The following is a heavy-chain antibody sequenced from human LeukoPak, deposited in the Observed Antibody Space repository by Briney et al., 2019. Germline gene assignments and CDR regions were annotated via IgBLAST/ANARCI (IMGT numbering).Heavy chain of an antibody. CDR1: GGSFSGYY. Sequence: SETLSLTCAVYGGSFSGYYWSWIRQPPGKGLEWIGEINHSGSTNYNPSLKSRVTISVDTSKNQSSLKLSSVTAADTAVYYCARVVGASWYINYFDYWGQGTLVTVSS. D-gene: IGHD6-13*01. V-gene: IGHV4-34*01. J-gene: IGHJ4*02. CDR2: INHSGST. CDR3: ARVVGASWYINYFDY.